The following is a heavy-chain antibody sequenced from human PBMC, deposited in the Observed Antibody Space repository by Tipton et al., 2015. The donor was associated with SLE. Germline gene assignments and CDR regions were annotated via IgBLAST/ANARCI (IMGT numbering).Heavy chain of an antibody. CDR2: IYYNGNT. Sequence: TLSLTCTVSGGSISSSSYYWGWIRQPPGKGLEWIGSIYYNGNTNYNPSLKSRVTISVDTSKNQFSLKLSSVTAADTAVYYCVLDYDDYPPDYWGQGTLVTVPS. J-gene: IGHJ4*02. V-gene: IGHV4-39*07. CDR1: GGSISSSSYY. D-gene: IGHD4-17*01. CDR3: VLDYDDYPPDY.